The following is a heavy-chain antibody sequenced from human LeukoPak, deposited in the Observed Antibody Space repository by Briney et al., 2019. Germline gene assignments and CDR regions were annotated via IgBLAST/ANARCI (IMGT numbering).Heavy chain of an antibody. CDR1: GFTFSNSY. Sequence: PGGSLRLSCAASGFTFSNSYMHWVRQAPGKGLEWVAYIRYDGNNKYYADSVKGRFTISRDNSKNTMYLQLNSLRAEDTAVYYCARGYSGYEYWGQGTLATVSS. CDR2: IRYDGNNK. D-gene: IGHD5-12*01. V-gene: IGHV3-30*02. J-gene: IGHJ4*02. CDR3: ARGYSGYEY.